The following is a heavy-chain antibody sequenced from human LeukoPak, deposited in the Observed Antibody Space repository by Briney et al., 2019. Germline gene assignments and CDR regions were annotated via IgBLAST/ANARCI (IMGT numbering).Heavy chain of an antibody. Sequence: GESLKISCKGSGYSFTSYWIGWVRQMPGKGLEWMGIIYPGDSDTRYSPSFQGQVTTSADKSISTAYLQWSSLKASDTAMYYCARGRVQGYCSSTSCYNYNWFDPWGQGTLVTVSS. CDR3: ARGRVQGYCSSTSCYNYNWFDP. CDR2: IYPGDSDT. V-gene: IGHV5-51*01. J-gene: IGHJ5*02. CDR1: GYSFTSYW. D-gene: IGHD2-2*02.